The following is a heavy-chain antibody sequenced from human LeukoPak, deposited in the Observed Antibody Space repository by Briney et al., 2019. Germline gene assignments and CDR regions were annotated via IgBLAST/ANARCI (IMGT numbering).Heavy chain of an antibody. D-gene: IGHD6-19*01. CDR2: ISGGGGIT. Sequence: GGSLRLSCAASGFTFSSYAMSWVRQAPGKGLDWVSGISGGGGITYYADSVKGRFTISRDNSKNTLYLQMNTLRAEDTAVYYCAKVSGYTSGWYVDFDCWGQGSLVTVSS. V-gene: IGHV3-23*01. CDR3: AKVSGYTSGWYVDFDC. J-gene: IGHJ4*02. CDR1: GFTFSSYA.